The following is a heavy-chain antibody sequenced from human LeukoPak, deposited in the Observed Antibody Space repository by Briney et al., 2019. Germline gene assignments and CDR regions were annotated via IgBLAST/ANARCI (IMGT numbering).Heavy chain of an antibody. CDR1: GGTFNTYG. D-gene: IGHD4-23*01. V-gene: IGHV1-69*01. CDR3: ARGWLAETTVVTPYNY. CDR2: IIPFFGTA. Sequence: SVKVSCKASGGTFNTYGISWVRQAPGQGLEWMGGIIPFFGTANYVRRFQGRVTITAVESMSTAYMELSSLRSEDTAVYYCARGWLAETTVVTPYNYWGQGTLVTVSS. J-gene: IGHJ4*02.